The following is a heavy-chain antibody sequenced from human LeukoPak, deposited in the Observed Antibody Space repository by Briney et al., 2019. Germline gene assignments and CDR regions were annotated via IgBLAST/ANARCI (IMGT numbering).Heavy chain of an antibody. V-gene: IGHV3-7*03. J-gene: IGHJ4*02. CDR3: AKGGKWDVTPFDY. D-gene: IGHD1-26*01. Sequence: GALRLSCAASGFTFSNYWMTWVRQAPGKGLEWVANINRDGSERYYVDSVKGRFTISRDDAKSSLYLQMNSLRAEDTAVYYCAKGGKWDVTPFDYWGQGTLVTVSS. CDR1: GFTFSNYW. CDR2: INRDGSER.